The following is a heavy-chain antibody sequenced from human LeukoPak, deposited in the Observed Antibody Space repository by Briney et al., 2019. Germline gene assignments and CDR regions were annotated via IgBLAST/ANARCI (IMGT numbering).Heavy chain of an antibody. CDR2: ISAYNGNT. D-gene: IGHD3-22*01. V-gene: IGHV1-18*04. Sequence: ASVKVSCKASGYSFTGYYMHWVRQAPGQGLEWMGWISAYNGNTNYAQKLQGRVTMTTDTSTSTAYMELRSLRSDDTAVYYCARLRYYYDSSGGRYDYWGQGTLVTVSS. J-gene: IGHJ4*02. CDR1: GYSFTGYY. CDR3: ARLRYYYDSSGGRYDY.